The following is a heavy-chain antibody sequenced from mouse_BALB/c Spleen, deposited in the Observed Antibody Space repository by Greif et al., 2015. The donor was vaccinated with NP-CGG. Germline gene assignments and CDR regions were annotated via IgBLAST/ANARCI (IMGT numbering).Heavy chain of an antibody. V-gene: IGHV1-7*01. CDR3: ASYYYGSSYAMDY. CDR2: INPSTGYT. J-gene: IGHJ4*01. CDR1: GYTFTSYW. D-gene: IGHD1-1*01. Sequence: VQLQQSGAGLAKPGASVKMSCKASGYTFTSYWMHWVKQRPGQGLEWIGYINPSTGYTEYNQKFKDKATLTADKSSSTAYMQLSSLTSEDSAVYYCASYYYGSSYAMDYWGQGTSVTVSS.